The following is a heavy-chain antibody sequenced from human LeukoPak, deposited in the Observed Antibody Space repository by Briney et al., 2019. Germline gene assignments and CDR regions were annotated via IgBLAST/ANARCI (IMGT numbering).Heavy chain of an antibody. J-gene: IGHJ4*02. V-gene: IGHV1-69*04. CDR1: GGTFSSYA. D-gene: IGHD3-10*01. CDR2: IIPILGIA. Sequence: GASVKVSCKASGGTFSSYAISWVRQAPGQGLEWMGRIIPILGIANYAQKFQGRVTITADKSTSTAYMELSSLRSEDTAVYYCAISLRGSGSYKPTFDYWGQGTLVTVSS. CDR3: AISLRGSGSYKPTFDY.